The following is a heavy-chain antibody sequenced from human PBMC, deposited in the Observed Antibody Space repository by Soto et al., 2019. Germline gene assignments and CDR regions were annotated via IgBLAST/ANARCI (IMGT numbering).Heavy chain of an antibody. Sequence: PGESLKISCKGSGYSFTSYWIGWVRQMPGKGLEWMGIIYPGDSDTRYSPSFQGQVTISADKSISTAYLQWSSLKASDTAMYYCARLSYCSGGSCYSSHYYGMDVWGQGTTVTVSS. J-gene: IGHJ6*02. CDR2: IYPGDSDT. D-gene: IGHD2-15*01. CDR3: ARLSYCSGGSCYSSHYYGMDV. CDR1: GYSFTSYW. V-gene: IGHV5-51*01.